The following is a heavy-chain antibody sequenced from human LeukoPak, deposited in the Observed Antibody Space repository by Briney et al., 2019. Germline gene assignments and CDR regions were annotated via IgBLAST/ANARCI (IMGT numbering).Heavy chain of an antibody. CDR2: INSDGSTT. CDR3: ARLGYDSGGYYPFDY. V-gene: IGHV3-74*01. Sequence: PGGSLRLSCAASGFTFSNYWMHWVRHGSGKGLVWVSRINSDGSTTNYADSVKGRFTISRDNAKNTLFLQMNSLRDEDTAVYYCARLGYDSGGYYPFDYWGQGTLVTVSS. CDR1: GFTFSNYW. J-gene: IGHJ4*02. D-gene: IGHD3-22*01.